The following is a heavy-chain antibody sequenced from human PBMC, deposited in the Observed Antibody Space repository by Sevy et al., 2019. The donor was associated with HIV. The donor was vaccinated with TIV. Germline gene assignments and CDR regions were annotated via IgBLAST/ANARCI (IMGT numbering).Heavy chain of an antibody. CDR3: ARGHVVVPGAAPYYYYHMDV. CDR1: GFIFSTYS. V-gene: IGHV3-21*01. J-gene: IGHJ6*03. CDR2: VSSSSGYI. D-gene: IGHD2-2*01. Sequence: GGSLRLSCAASGFIFSTYSMNWVRQAPGKGLEWVSSVSSSSGYIYYADSVKGRFTISRENAKNSLYLEMNSLRAEDTAVYFCARGHVVVPGAAPYYYYHMDVWGKGTTVTVSS.